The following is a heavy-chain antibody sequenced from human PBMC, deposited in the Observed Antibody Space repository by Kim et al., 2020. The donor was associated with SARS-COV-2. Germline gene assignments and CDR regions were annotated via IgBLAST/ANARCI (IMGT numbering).Heavy chain of an antibody. CDR2: INHSGST. J-gene: IGHJ4*02. CDR1: GGSFSGYY. CDR3: ARGERDYYGSGSYVDY. Sequence: SETLSLTCAVYGGSFSGYYWSWIRQPPGKGLEWIGEINHSGSTNYNPSLKSRVTISVDTSKNQFSLKLSSVTAADTAVYYCARGERDYYGSGSYVDYWGQGTLVTVSS. V-gene: IGHV4-34*01. D-gene: IGHD3-10*01.